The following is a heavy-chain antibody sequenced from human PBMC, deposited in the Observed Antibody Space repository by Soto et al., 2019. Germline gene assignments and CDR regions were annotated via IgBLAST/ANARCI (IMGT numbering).Heavy chain of an antibody. D-gene: IGHD1-1*01. CDR1: GGYIPSFF. V-gene: IGHV4-59*01. CDR3: ARLAPRDVDPKTVRAFDI. Sequence: QVQLQESGPGLVTPSQTLSLTCTGSGGYIPSFFWRWIRQHPGKGREGISYSSSSGSTKNNPSLTSLVTISLDTSKNQFSLRSCSGTAADTAVYYCARLAPRDVDPKTVRAFDIWGQGTKDIVSS. CDR2: SSSSGST. J-gene: IGHJ3*02.